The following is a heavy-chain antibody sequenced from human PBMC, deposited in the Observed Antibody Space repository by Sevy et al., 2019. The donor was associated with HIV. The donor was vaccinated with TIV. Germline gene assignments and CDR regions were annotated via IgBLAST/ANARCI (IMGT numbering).Heavy chain of an antibody. CDR3: ASFIIGYCSGGSCHDYYYYGMDV. CDR2: ISSSSSYI. D-gene: IGHD2-15*01. CDR1: GFTFSSYS. Sequence: GGSLRLSCAASGFTFSSYSMNWVRQAPGKGLEWVSSISSSSSYIYYAHSVKGRFTISRDNAKNSLYLQMNSLRAEDTAVYYCASFIIGYCSGGSCHDYYYYGMDVWGQGTTVTVSS. V-gene: IGHV3-21*01. J-gene: IGHJ6*02.